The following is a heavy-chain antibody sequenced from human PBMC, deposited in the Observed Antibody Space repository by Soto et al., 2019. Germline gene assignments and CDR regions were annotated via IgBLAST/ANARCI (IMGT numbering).Heavy chain of an antibody. V-gene: IGHV3-21*01. J-gene: IGHJ4*02. CDR3: ARDPPLSVLVVVATDDF. Sequence: GGAPRVSCTASGVTFTNHNMNWVRQAPGKGLEWVSSISSSSSFRNYADSVKGRFSISRDNDKNLVYLQMDSLRAEDTAVYYCARDPPLSVLVVVATDDFWGQGTLVTVSS. CDR2: ISSSSSFR. CDR1: GVTFTNHN. D-gene: IGHD2-21*01.